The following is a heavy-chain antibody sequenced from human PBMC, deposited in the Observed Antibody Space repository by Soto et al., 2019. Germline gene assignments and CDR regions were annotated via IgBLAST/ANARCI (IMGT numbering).Heavy chain of an antibody. CDR2: INHSGST. D-gene: IGHD3-10*01. Sequence: SETLSLTCAVYGGSFSGYYWSWIRQPPGKGLEWIGEINHSGSTNYNPSIKSRVTISVDTSKNQFSLKLSSVTAADTAVYYCARKRGLMVRGVIKNYYYYYGMDVWGQGTTVTVSS. CDR1: GGSFSGYY. V-gene: IGHV4-34*01. J-gene: IGHJ6*02. CDR3: ARKRGLMVRGVIKNYYYYYGMDV.